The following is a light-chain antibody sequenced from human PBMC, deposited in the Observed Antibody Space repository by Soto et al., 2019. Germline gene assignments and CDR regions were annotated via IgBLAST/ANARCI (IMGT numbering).Light chain of an antibody. J-gene: IGKJ4*01. Sequence: EMVLTQSPGTLSLSPGERATLSCRASQSVSSSYLAWYQQKPGQAPRLLIYGASSRATGIPDRFSGSGSETDFTLTIRRLEPEDFAVYYWQQYGNSPLTFGGGTKVEIK. CDR1: QSVSSSY. CDR2: GAS. CDR3: QQYGNSPLT. V-gene: IGKV3-20*01.